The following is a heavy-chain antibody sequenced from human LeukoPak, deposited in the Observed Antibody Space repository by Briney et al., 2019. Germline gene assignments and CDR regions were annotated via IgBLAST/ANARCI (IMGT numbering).Heavy chain of an antibody. CDR2: ISYDGSNK. CDR1: GFTFSSYA. CDR3: ARAFRSSVVVPADY. Sequence: GRSLRLSCAASGFTFSSYAMHWVRQAPGKGLEWVAVISYDGSNKYYADSVKGRFTISRDNSKNTLYLQMNSLRAEDTAVYYCARAFRSSVVVPADYWGQGTLVTVSS. V-gene: IGHV3-30-3*01. J-gene: IGHJ4*02. D-gene: IGHD2-2*01.